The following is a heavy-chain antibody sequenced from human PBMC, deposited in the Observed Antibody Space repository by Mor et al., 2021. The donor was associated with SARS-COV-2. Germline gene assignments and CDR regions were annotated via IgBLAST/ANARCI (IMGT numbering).Heavy chain of an antibody. CDR2: IYHSGST. J-gene: IGHJ4*02. CDR3: ARVSSGDSSGYYEQYD. Sequence: GEIYHSGSTNYNPSLKSRVTISVDKSKNQFSLKLSSVTAADTAVYYCARVSSGDSSGYYEQYDWGQGTLVTVSS. V-gene: IGHV4-4*02. D-gene: IGHD3-22*01.